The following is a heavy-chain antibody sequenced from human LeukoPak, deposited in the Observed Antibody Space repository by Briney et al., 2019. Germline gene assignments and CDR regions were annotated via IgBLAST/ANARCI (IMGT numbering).Heavy chain of an antibody. CDR3: AELGITMIGGV. J-gene: IGHJ6*04. CDR2: ISSSGSTI. Sequence: KPGGSLRLSCAGSGFTFSNAWMSWVRQAPGKGLEWVSYISSSGSTIYYADSVKGRFTISRDNAKNSLYLQMNSLRAEDTAVYYCAELGITMIGGVWGKGTTVTISS. V-gene: IGHV3-11*04. CDR1: GFTFSNAW. D-gene: IGHD3-10*02.